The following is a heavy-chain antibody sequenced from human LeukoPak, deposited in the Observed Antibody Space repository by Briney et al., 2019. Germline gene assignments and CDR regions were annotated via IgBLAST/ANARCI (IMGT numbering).Heavy chain of an antibody. Sequence: QPGGSLRLSCAVSGFTVSTYGIQWVRQAPGKGLEWVALMQRDGAGKYFADSVRGRFTIYRDMSRNTFYLQMSSLTAEDTAVYYCARDLNWAFDYWGQGTLVTVSS. CDR2: MQRDGAGK. D-gene: IGHD7-27*01. CDR3: ARDLNWAFDY. CDR1: GFTVSTYG. J-gene: IGHJ4*02. V-gene: IGHV3-30*02.